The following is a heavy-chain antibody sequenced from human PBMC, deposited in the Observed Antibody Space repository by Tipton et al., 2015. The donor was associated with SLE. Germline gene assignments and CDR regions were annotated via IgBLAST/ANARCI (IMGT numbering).Heavy chain of an antibody. Sequence: LRLSCTVSGGFTSSYYWSWIRQPAGKGLEWIGRIYTSGSTNYNPSLKGRVTISVDTSKNQFSLKLSSVTAADTAVYYCARVRAMVVTWFDYWGQGTLVTVSS. D-gene: IGHD4-23*01. CDR2: IYTSGST. CDR1: GGFTSSYY. J-gene: IGHJ4*02. CDR3: ARVRAMVVTWFDY. V-gene: IGHV4-4*07.